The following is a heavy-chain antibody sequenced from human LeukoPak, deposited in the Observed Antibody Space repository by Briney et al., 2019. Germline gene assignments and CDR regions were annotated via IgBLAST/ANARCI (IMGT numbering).Heavy chain of an antibody. CDR1: GGSISSYY. J-gene: IGHJ5*02. V-gene: IGHV4-59*12. CDR2: IYYSGST. Sequence: PSETLSLTCKVSGGSISSYYWSWIRQPPGKGLEWIGYIYYSGSTNYNPSLKSRVTISVDTSKYQFSLKVTSVTAADTAVYYCARDSGTTGEVKFDPWGQGTLVTVSS. D-gene: IGHD3-10*01. CDR3: ARDSGTTGEVKFDP.